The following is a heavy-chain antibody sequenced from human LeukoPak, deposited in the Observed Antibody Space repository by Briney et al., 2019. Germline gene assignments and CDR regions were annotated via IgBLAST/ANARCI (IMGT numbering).Heavy chain of an antibody. CDR1: GYTLTELS. Sequence: ASVKVSCKVSGYTLTELSMHWVRQAPGKGLEWMGGFDPEHGETIYAQKFQGRVIMTEDTSTDTAYMELSSLRSEDTAVYFCATSYGDYDVIVNNWFDPWGQGTLVTVSS. CDR2: FDPEHGET. D-gene: IGHD4-17*01. CDR3: ATSYGDYDVIVNNWFDP. V-gene: IGHV1-24*01. J-gene: IGHJ5*02.